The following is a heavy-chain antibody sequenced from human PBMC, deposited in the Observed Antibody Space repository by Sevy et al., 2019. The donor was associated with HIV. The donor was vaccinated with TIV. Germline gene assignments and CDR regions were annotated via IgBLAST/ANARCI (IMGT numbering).Heavy chain of an antibody. CDR1: GGSISSYY. J-gene: IGHJ4*02. CDR3: ARATGSYYYDSSGYYYFDY. V-gene: IGHV4-59*01. Sequence: SETLSLTCTVSGGSISSYYWSWIRQPPGKGLEWIGYIYYSGSTNYNPSLKSRVTISVDTSKNQFSLKLSSVTAADTAVYYCARATGSYYYDSSGYYYFDYWGQGTLVPVSS. CDR2: IYYSGST. D-gene: IGHD3-22*01.